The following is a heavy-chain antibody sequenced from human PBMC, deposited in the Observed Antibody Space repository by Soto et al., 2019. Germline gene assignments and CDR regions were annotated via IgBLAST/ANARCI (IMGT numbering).Heavy chain of an antibody. CDR2: ITVSGATT. J-gene: IGHJ4*01. CDR1: GFSFGTYG. CDR3: AKIYKSSSWNYEF. V-gene: IGHV3-23*01. Sequence: WGSLRLSCAASGFSFGTYGMSWVRQAPGKGLEWVSSITVSGATTYYAEAVKGRFTVSKDKSTNTLYLHLSGLRADDTAIYYCAKIYKSSSWNYEFWGKGNMVIVSP. D-gene: IGHD6-13*01.